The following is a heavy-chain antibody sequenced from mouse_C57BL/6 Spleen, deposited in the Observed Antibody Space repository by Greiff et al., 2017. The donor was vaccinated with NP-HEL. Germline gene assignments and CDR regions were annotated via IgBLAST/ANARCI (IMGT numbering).Heavy chain of an antibody. CDR3: ARLAYYSNPAWFAH. J-gene: IGHJ3*01. D-gene: IGHD2-5*01. V-gene: IGHV1-61*01. CDR1: GYTFTSYW. Sequence: QVQLQQPGAELVRPGSSVKLSCKASGYTFTSYWMDWVKQRPGQGLEWIGNIYPSDSETHYNQKFKDKATLTVDKSSSTAYMQLSSLTSEDSAVYYCARLAYYSNPAWFAHWGQGTLVTVSA. CDR2: IYPSDSET.